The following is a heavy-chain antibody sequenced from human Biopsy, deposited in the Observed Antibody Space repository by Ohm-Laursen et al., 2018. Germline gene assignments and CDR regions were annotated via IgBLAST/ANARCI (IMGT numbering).Heavy chain of an antibody. CDR1: GESSSGYF. Sequence: TLSLTCAVNGESSSGYFWNWIRQPPGKGLEWVAVISDDGRNKYYIDSVRGRFTISRDNSKNTLYLQMNNLRAEDTAVFYCAKDLRNNNWGVENWGQGTLVAVSS. D-gene: IGHD7-27*01. CDR3: AKDLRNNNWGVEN. CDR2: ISDDGRNK. V-gene: IGHV3-30*18. J-gene: IGHJ4*02.